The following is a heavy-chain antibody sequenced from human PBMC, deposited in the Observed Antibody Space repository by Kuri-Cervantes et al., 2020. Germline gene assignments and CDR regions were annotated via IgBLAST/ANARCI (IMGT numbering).Heavy chain of an antibody. Sequence: SVKVSCKASGYIFTSYGVHWVRQAPGQALERMGWITPFNGNTNYAQKFQDRVTITRDRSMSTAYMELSSLRSEDTAMYYCARAPLPSVATASGYMDVWGKGTTVTV. CDR2: ITPFNGNT. CDR3: ARAPLPSVATASGYMDV. J-gene: IGHJ6*03. D-gene: IGHD5-12*01. CDR1: GYIFTSYG. V-gene: IGHV1-45*02.